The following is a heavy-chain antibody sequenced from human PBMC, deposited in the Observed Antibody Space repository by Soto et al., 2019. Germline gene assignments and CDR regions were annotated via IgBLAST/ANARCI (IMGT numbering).Heavy chain of an antibody. CDR3: ARNKDILTGYSYYYYGMDV. J-gene: IGHJ6*02. CDR1: GFTFSSYG. CDR2: IWYDGSNK. Sequence: QVQLVESGGGVVQPGRSLRLSCAASGFTFSSYGMHWVRQAPGKGLEWVAVIWYDGSNKYYADSVKGRFTISRDNSKNTVYLQMNSLRAEDTAVYYCARNKDILTGYSYYYYGMDVWGQGTTVTVSS. D-gene: IGHD3-9*01. V-gene: IGHV3-33*01.